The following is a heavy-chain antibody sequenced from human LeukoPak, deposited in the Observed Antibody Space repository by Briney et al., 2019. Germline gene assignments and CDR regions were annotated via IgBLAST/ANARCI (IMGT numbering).Heavy chain of an antibody. CDR3: ARGLRGSGSYPNADY. CDR1: GFTFSSYS. D-gene: IGHD3-10*01. Sequence: GGSLRLSCAASGFTFSSYSMNWVRQAPGKGLEWVSSISSSSSYIYYADSVKGRFTISRDNAKNSLYLQMNSLRAEDTAVYYCARGLRGSGSYPNADYWGQGTLVTVSS. CDR2: ISSSSSYI. J-gene: IGHJ4*02. V-gene: IGHV3-21*01.